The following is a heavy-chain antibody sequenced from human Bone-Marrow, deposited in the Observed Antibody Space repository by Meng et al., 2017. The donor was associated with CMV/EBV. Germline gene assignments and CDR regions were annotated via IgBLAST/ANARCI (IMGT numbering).Heavy chain of an antibody. D-gene: IGHD3-22*01. Sequence: GESLKISCDASGFTFSDYYMSWIRQAPGKGLEWISYISNSGRTILYADSVRRRFTISRDNAKNSLYLQMISLRAENTAMYYCAKEGAPSSVVESWHFDLWGRGTMVTVSS. J-gene: IGHJ2*01. V-gene: IGHV3-11*04. CDR2: ISNSGRTI. CDR1: GFTFSDYY. CDR3: AKEGAPSSVVESWHFDL.